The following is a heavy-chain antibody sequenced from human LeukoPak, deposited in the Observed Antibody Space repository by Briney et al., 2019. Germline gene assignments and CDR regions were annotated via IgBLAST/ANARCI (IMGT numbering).Heavy chain of an antibody. V-gene: IGHV1-18*04. CDR1: GYTFTSYY. J-gene: IGHJ4*02. D-gene: IGHD1-1*01. CDR2: ISAYNGNT. Sequence: ASVKVSCKASGYTFTSYYMHWVRQAPGQGLEWMGWISAYNGNTNYAQKLQGRVTMTTDTSTSTAYMELRSLRSDDTAVYYCARGFERPELDYWGQGTLVTVSS. CDR3: ARGFERPELDY.